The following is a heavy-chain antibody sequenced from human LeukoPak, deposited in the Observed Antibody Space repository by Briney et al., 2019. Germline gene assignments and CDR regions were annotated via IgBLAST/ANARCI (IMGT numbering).Heavy chain of an antibody. CDR1: GDSISSYY. V-gene: IGHV4-59*01. D-gene: IGHD3-10*01. J-gene: IGHJ2*01. Sequence: SETLSLTCTVSGDSISSYYWSWIRQPPEKGLEWIAYISYSGSTNYNPSLKSRVTISVDTSKTQFSLKMSSVTAADTAVYYCARLQRITMAGPDYWYFDLWGRGTLVTVSS. CDR2: ISYSGST. CDR3: ARLQRITMAGPDYWYFDL.